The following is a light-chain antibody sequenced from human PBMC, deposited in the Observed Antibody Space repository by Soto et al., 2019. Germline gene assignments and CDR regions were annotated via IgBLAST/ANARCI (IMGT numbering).Light chain of an antibody. Sequence: QSVLTQPPSVSGAPGQRVTISCTGSSSNIGAGYDVHWYQQLPGTAPKLLINGDSNRLSGVPDRFSGSKSGASASLAINGLQAEDEADYYCQSFDSSLSGSGVVFGGGTKVTVL. CDR2: GDS. J-gene: IGLJ2*01. V-gene: IGLV1-40*01. CDR3: QSFDSSLSGSGVV. CDR1: SSNIGAGYD.